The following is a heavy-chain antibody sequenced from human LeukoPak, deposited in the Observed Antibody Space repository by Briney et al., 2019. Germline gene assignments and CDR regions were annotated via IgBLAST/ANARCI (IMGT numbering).Heavy chain of an antibody. Sequence: GGSLRLSCAASGFTFSNYWMSWVRQAPDKGLEWVANIKQDASSLNYAGSVKGRFTISRDNANNTLYLQLNSLRAEDTAVYYCVRTVAGRWFDPWGQGTLVTVSS. CDR2: IKQDASSL. D-gene: IGHD6-19*01. J-gene: IGHJ5*02. CDR3: VRTVAGRWFDP. CDR1: GFTFSNYW. V-gene: IGHV3-7*04.